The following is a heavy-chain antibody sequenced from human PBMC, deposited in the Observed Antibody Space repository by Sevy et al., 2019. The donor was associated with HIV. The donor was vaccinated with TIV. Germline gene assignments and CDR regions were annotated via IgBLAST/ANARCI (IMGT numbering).Heavy chain of an antibody. D-gene: IGHD3-10*01. CDR3: ARAYYGHDAFDI. CDR1: GFTFSSYG. V-gene: IGHV3-33*01. J-gene: IGHJ3*02. CDR2: IWYDGSNK. Sequence: GGSLRLSCAASGFTFSSYGMHWVRQAPGKGLEWVAVIWYDGSNKYYADSVKGRLTISRDNSKNTLYLQMNSLRAEDTAVYYCARAYYGHDAFDIWGQGTMVTVSS.